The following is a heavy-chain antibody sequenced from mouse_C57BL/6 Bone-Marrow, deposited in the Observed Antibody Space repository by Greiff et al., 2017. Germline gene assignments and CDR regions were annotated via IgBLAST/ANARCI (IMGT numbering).Heavy chain of an antibody. CDR1: GFTFSSYA. Sequence: EVMLVESGGGLVKPGGSLKLSCAASGFTFSSYAMPWVRQTPEKRLEWVATISDGGSYTYYPDNVKGRITISRDNAKNNLYLQMSHLKSEDTAMYYCARGLTTLFAYWGQGTLVTVSA. D-gene: IGHD6-1*01. CDR2: ISDGGSYT. V-gene: IGHV5-4*03. J-gene: IGHJ3*01. CDR3: ARGLTTLFAY.